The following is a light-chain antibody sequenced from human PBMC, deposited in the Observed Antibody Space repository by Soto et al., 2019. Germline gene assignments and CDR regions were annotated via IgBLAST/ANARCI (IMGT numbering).Light chain of an antibody. Sequence: QYVLTQSPSVASAPGQKVSISCSGTSSNIENNYVSWYQVLPQTAPKLLIYDNLKRPSGIPHRFSGSKSGTSATLVITGLQTGDEADYYCGTWESSRNWVFGGGTKLTVL. CDR2: DNL. CDR1: SSNIENNY. J-gene: IGLJ3*02. V-gene: IGLV1-51*01. CDR3: GTWESSRNWV.